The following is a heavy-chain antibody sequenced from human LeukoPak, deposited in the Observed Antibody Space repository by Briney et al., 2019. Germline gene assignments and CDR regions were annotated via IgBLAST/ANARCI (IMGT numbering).Heavy chain of an antibody. V-gene: IGHV4-39*01. CDR2: IYYSGST. CDR3: ARSPVWGSPPDC. J-gene: IGHJ4*02. D-gene: IGHD3-16*01. Sequence: SETLSLTCTVSGGSISSSSYYWGWIRQPPGKGLEWIGSIYYSGSTYYNPSLKSRVTISVDTSKNQFSLKLSSVTAADTAVYYCARSPVWGSPPDCWGQGTLVTVSS. CDR1: GGSISSSSYY.